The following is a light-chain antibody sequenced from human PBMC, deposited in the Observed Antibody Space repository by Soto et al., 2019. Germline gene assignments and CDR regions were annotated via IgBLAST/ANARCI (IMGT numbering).Light chain of an antibody. Sequence: QSALTQPRSVSGSPGQSVTISCTGSSNYVSWYQQHPGRAPKLMIYDVSRRPSGVPDRFSGSKSRNTASLTISGLQAEDEADYYCISYTVNRSYVFGTGTKLTVL. CDR1: SNY. CDR3: ISYTVNRSYV. J-gene: IGLJ1*01. V-gene: IGLV2-11*01. CDR2: DVS.